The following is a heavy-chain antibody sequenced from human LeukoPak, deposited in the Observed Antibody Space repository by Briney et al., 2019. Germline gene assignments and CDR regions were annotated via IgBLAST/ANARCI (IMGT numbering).Heavy chain of an antibody. CDR3: ARAVAAADSY. Sequence: GGSLRLSCTASGFTISTYWMSWVRQAPGKGLEWVANINQDGSKKYYVDSVKGRFTISRDNVKNSVYLQMNSLRAEDTTVYSCARAVAAADSYWGRGTLVTVSS. D-gene: IGHD6-13*01. CDR2: INQDGSKK. CDR1: GFTISTYW. J-gene: IGHJ4*02. V-gene: IGHV3-7*04.